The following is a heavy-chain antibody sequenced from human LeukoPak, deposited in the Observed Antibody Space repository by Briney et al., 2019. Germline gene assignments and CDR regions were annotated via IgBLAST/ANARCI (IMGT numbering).Heavy chain of an antibody. CDR1: GFTFSSYS. CDR2: ISSSSSYI. V-gene: IGHV3-21*01. CDR3: ARDLVGAAEFDAFDI. Sequence: GGSLRLSWAASGFTFSSYSLNWFRQAPGKGLEWVSSISSSSSYIYYADSVKGRFTISRDNAKNSLYLQMNSLRAEDTAVYYCARDLVGAAEFDAFDIWGQGTMVTVSS. D-gene: IGHD1-26*01. J-gene: IGHJ3*02.